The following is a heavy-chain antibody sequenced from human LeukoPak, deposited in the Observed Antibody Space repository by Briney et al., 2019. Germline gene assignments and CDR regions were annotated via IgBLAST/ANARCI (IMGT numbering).Heavy chain of an antibody. CDR2: IKSKTDGGTT. V-gene: IGHV3-15*01. D-gene: IGHD5-12*01. CDR3: TTGDSGYDYYYYGMDV. CDR1: GFTFSNAW. Sequence: GGSLRLSCAASGFTFSNAWMSWVRQAPGKGLEWVGRIKSKTDGGTTDYAAPVKGRFTISRDDSKNTLYLQMNSLKTEDTAVYYCTTGDSGYDYYYYGMDVWGQGTTVTVSS. J-gene: IGHJ6*02.